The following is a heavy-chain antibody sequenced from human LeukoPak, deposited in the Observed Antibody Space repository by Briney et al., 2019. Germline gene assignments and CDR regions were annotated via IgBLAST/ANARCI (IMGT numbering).Heavy chain of an antibody. V-gene: IGHV1-46*01. J-gene: IGHJ4*02. CDR3: ARGPGGTSDY. CDR2: INPSGGST. Sequence: ASVKDSGKASGNTFTNYYINWVRQAPGQGLEWMGIINPSGGSTVYAQKFQGRVAVTRDTSTGTVYMDLSSLKSEDTAVYYGARGPGGTSDYWGQGTLVTVSS. CDR1: GNTFTNYY. D-gene: IGHD2-8*02.